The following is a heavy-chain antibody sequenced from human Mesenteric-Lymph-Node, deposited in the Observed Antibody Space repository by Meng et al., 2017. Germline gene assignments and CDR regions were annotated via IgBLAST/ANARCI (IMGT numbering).Heavy chain of an antibody. Sequence: GSLRLSCAVSGGSMSDTSYNWGWIRQPPGKGLEWIGTIHSSGNAYYNPSLESRVTISIDTSKKQFSLRLYSVTATDTAVYYCARLPTGYPNWFDPWGQGTLVTGSS. J-gene: IGHJ5*02. CDR2: IHSSGNA. CDR3: ARLPTGYPNWFDP. CDR1: GGSMSDTSYN. V-gene: IGHV4-39*07. D-gene: IGHD3-9*01.